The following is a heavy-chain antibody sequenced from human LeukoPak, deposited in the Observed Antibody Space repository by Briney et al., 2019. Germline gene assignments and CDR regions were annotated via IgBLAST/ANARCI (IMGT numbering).Heavy chain of an antibody. V-gene: IGHV3-30*02. CDR3: ARVIAVAGGYYFDY. Sequence: GGSLRLSCAASGFTVSGFTVSNKYMTWVRQAPGKGLEWVTFIQYDGSKKYYADSVKGRFTISRDNSKNTLYLQMNSLRAEDTAVYYCARVIAVAGGYYFDYWGQGTLVTVSS. J-gene: IGHJ4*02. CDR1: GFTVSGFTVSNKY. D-gene: IGHD6-19*01. CDR2: IQYDGSKK.